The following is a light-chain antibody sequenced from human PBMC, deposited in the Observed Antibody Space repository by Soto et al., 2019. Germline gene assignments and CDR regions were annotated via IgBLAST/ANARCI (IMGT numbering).Light chain of an antibody. CDR1: QSISSY. CDR2: AAS. CDR3: QQSYRTPSLT. V-gene: IGKV1-39*01. Sequence: DIQMTQSPSSLSASVGDRVTITCRASQSISSYLNRYQQKPGKAPKLLIYAASSLQSGGPSRFSGSGSGTDFTLTISSLQPEDFATYYCQQSYRTPSLTFGGGTQVEIK. J-gene: IGKJ4*01.